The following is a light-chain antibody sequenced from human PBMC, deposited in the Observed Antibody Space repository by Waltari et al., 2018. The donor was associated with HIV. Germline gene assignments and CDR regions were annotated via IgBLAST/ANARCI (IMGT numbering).Light chain of an antibody. J-gene: IGKJ1*01. CDR3: QQYKDWPPWT. V-gene: IGKV3-15*01. CDR2: DAS. Sequence: TVMTQSPGTLSVSPGERATLSCRASQSVSNNLAWYQQKPGEAPRLLIYDASDRATGVPARFSGSGSGTEFTLTISSLQSEEFAVYFWQQYKDWPPWTFGQGTKVEMK. CDR1: QSVSNN.